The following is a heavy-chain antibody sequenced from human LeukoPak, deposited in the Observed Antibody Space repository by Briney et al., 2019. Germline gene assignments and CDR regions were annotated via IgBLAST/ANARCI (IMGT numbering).Heavy chain of an antibody. CDR1: GYTFTSYA. CDR3: ARDLTYGSGEGYYYYYGMDV. V-gene: IGHV1-3*01. CDR2: INAGNGNT. J-gene: IGHJ6*04. D-gene: IGHD3-10*01. Sequence: GASVKVSCKASGYTFTSYAMHWVRQAPGQRLEWMGWINAGNGNTKYSQKFQGRVTITRDTSASTAYMEMSSLRSEDTAVYYCARDLTYGSGEGYYYYYGMDVWGKGTTVTVSS.